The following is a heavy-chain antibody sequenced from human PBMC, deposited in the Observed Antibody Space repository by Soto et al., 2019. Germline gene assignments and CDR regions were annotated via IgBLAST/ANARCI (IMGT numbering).Heavy chain of an antibody. Sequence: ASVKVSCKASGYGFSSYAMHWVRQAPGQRLEWMGWINIGSGNTEYSQNFQDRITITRDTSASTVYMELSSLRSEDTAVYYCGRDGGDCGYRLAYYYYIGMDVWGQGTTVTVSS. CDR1: GYGFSSYA. D-gene: IGHD2-21*02. CDR3: GRDGGDCGYRLAYYYYIGMDV. J-gene: IGHJ6*02. V-gene: IGHV1-3*04. CDR2: INIGSGNT.